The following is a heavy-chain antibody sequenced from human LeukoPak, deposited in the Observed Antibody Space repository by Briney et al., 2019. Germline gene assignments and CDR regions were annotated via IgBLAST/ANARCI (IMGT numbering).Heavy chain of an antibody. CDR3: ARDGPMYCSSTSCYGPYYYGMDV. J-gene: IGHJ6*02. Sequence: GGSLRLSCAASGFTFSSYSMNWVRQAPGKGLEWVSHITASGTAMFYADSVKGRFTISRDNAKNSLYLQMNSLRDEDTAVYYCARDGPMYCSSTSCYGPYYYGMDVWGQGTTVTVSS. D-gene: IGHD2-2*01. CDR2: ITASGTAM. CDR1: GFTFSSYS. V-gene: IGHV3-48*02.